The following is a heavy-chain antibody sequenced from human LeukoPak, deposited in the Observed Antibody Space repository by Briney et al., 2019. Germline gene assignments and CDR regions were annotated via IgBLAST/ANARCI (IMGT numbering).Heavy chain of an antibody. CDR3: ARAGYCSGGSCSGFDP. D-gene: IGHD2-15*01. CDR2: IYYSGST. J-gene: IGHJ5*02. Sequence: SETLSLTCTVSGGSISSSSYYWGWIRRPPGKGLEWIGSIYYSGSTYYNPSLKSRVTISVDTSKNQFSLKLSSVTAADTAVYYCARAGYCSGGSCSGFDPWGQGTLVTVSS. CDR1: GGSISSSSYY. V-gene: IGHV4-39*01.